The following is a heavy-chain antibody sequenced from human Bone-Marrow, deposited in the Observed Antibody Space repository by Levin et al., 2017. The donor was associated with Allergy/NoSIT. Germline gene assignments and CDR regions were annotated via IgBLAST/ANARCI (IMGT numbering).Heavy chain of an antibody. V-gene: IGHV4-38-2*02. CDR3: AREPTMATTGSYFDY. J-gene: IGHJ4*02. CDR1: GYSITSGYY. Sequence: PSETLSLTCTVSGYSITSGYYWGWIRQPPGKGLEWIRSFYHSGITYYNPSLKSRVAISLDTSKNHFSLRLNSVTAADTAVYYCAREPTMATTGSYFDYWGQGTLITVSS. CDR2: FYHSGIT. D-gene: IGHD4-17*01.